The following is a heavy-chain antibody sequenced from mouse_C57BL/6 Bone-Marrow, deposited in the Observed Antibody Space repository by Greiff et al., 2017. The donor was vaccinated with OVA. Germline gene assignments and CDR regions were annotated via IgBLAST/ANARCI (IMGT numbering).Heavy chain of an antibody. D-gene: IGHD2-3*01. CDR3: AREDDGYLAWFAY. Sequence: DVKLQESGPGLVKPSQSLSLTCSVTGYSITSGYYWNWIRQFPGNKLEWMGYISYDGSNNYNPSLKNRISITRDTSKHQFFLKLNSVTTEDTATYYCAREDDGYLAWFAYWGQGTLVTVSA. CDR2: ISYDGSN. V-gene: IGHV3-6*01. CDR1: GYSITSGYY. J-gene: IGHJ3*01.